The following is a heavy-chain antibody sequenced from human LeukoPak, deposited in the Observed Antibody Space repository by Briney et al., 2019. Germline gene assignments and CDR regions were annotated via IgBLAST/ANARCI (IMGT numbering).Heavy chain of an antibody. CDR2: IYSSGST. D-gene: IGHD4-17*01. J-gene: IGHJ4*02. CDR3: ARVLTTTAVDY. Sequence: SETLSLTCSVSGGSLSSYHWSWIRQPAGKRLEWIGRIYSSGSTNYNPSLKSRVTMSVDTSNNQYSLILRSVTAADTAVYYCARVLTTTAVDYWGQGILVTASS. CDR1: GGSLSSYH. V-gene: IGHV4-4*07.